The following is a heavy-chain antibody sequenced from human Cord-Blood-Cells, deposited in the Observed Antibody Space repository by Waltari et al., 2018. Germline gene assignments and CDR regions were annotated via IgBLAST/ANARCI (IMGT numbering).Heavy chain of an antibody. Sequence: EVQRVDAGGGVVKPGGSLRLPCEASGFPFSSYSMNWVRQAPGKGLEWVSSISNSSSYIYYADSVKGRFTISRDNAKNSLYLQMSSLRAEDTAVYYCARDRKTYYCSSTSCYYYYGMDVWGQGP. V-gene: IGHV3-21*01. D-gene: IGHD2-2*01. J-gene: IGHJ6*02. CDR3: ARDRKTYYCSSTSCYYYYGMDV. CDR2: ISNSSSYI. CDR1: GFPFSSYS.